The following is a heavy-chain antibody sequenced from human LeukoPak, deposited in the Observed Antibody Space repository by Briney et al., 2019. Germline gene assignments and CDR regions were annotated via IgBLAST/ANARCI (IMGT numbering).Heavy chain of an antibody. CDR2: MSYSGRI. Sequence: PSETLSLTCTISGDSISKINYFWGWIRRPPGKGLEWIVSMSYSGRIYYNPSLKSRVTISIDTSKNQLSLSLRSVTAADTAVYYCARERDVDDFDFWGHGTLVTVSS. V-gene: IGHV4-39*07. J-gene: IGHJ4*01. CDR3: ARERDVDDFDF. CDR1: GDSISKINYF.